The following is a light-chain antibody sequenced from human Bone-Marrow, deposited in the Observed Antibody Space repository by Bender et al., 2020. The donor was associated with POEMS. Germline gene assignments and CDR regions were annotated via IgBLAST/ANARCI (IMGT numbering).Light chain of an antibody. V-gene: IGLV1-44*01. CDR1: SSNIGAHA. Sequence: QSVLTQPPSASGTPGQRVTISCSGGSSNIGAHAVNWYRHLPGTAPKLLIYSSHRRPSEVPDRFSGSRSGTSASLAISGLQSEDEADYYCAVWDDSLNGWVFGGGTKLTVL. CDR3: AVWDDSLNGWV. J-gene: IGLJ3*02. CDR2: SSH.